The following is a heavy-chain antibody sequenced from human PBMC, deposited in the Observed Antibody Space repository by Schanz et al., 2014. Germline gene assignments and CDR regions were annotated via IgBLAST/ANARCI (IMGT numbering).Heavy chain of an antibody. CDR1: GVSISSNDFY. V-gene: IGHV4-39*07. CDR2: SHYSGTT. J-gene: IGHJ5*02. CDR3: ARDRGYDFSFDP. D-gene: IGHD3-3*01. Sequence: QLQLQESGPGLVKPSETLSLTCTVSGVSISSNDFYWGWIRQPPGKGLECIGTSHYSGTTNYNPSLKSRVTISVDPSKNQFSLKLSSVTAADTAVYYCARDRGYDFSFDPWGQGTLVTVSS.